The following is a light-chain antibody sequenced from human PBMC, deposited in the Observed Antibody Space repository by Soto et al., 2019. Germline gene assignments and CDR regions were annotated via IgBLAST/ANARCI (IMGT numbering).Light chain of an antibody. Sequence: DIVMTQSPDSLAVSLGERATINCNSSQNILYNSYNKNYLAWYQQRPGQPPKLLISWASTRESGVPDRFSGSGSGTDLTLTISSLQAEDVAVYYCQQYYSRPPTFGQGTKVDXK. CDR3: QQYYSRPPT. CDR1: QNILYNSYNKNY. V-gene: IGKV4-1*01. J-gene: IGKJ1*01. CDR2: WAS.